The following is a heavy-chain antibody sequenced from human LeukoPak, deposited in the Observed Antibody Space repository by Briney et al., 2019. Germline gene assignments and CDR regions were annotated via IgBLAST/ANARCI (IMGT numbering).Heavy chain of an antibody. CDR1: GYTFTNYG. CDR2: INPSGGST. V-gene: IGHV1-46*01. CDR3: ASAASWFSNWFDP. Sequence: ASVKVSCKTSGYTFTNYGINWVRQAPGQGLEWMGIINPSGGSTSYAQKFQGRVTMTRDTSTSTVYMELSSLRSEDTAVYYCASAASWFSNWFDPWGQGTLVTVSS. J-gene: IGHJ5*02. D-gene: IGHD3-10*01.